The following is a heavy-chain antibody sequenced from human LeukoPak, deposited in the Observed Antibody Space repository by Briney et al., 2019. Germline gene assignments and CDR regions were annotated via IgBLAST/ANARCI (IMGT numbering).Heavy chain of an antibody. CDR1: GGTFSSYA. Sequence: ASVKVSCKASGGTFSSYAISWVRQAPGQGLEWMGIINPSGGSTSYAQKFQGRVTMTRDMSTSTVYMELSSLRSEDTAVYYCARVSPNTVTTLQYFDYWGQGTLVTVSS. CDR3: ARVSPNTVTTLQYFDY. CDR2: INPSGGST. D-gene: IGHD4-11*01. V-gene: IGHV1-46*01. J-gene: IGHJ4*02.